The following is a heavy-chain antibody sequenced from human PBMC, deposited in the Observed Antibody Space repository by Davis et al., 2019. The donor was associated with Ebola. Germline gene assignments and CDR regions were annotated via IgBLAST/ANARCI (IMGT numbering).Heavy chain of an antibody. CDR2: ITRDGVSS. V-gene: IGHV3-64*02. CDR1: GFTFSAHG. Sequence: GESLKISCAASGFTFSAHGMHWVRQAPGKGLEFVAAITRDGVSSYYSESVRGRFTISRDNSQKTLHLQMGGLRPEDTAVYYCARAADWGWLGYLDSWGRGALVTVSS. D-gene: IGHD7-27*01. CDR3: ARAADWGWLGYLDS. J-gene: IGHJ4*02.